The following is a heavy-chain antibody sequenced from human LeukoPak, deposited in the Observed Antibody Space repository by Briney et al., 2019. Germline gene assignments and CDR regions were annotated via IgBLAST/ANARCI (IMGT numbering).Heavy chain of an antibody. J-gene: IGHJ4*02. D-gene: IGHD6-19*01. CDR2: IIPIFGTA. CDR3: ARGSLRHSSGPNYYFDY. Sequence: ASVKASCKASGGTFSSYAISWVRQAPGQGLEWMGGIIPIFGTANYAQKFQGRVTITADESTSTAYMELSSLRSEDTAVYYCARGSLRHSSGPNYYFDYWGQGTLVTVSS. V-gene: IGHV1-69*01. CDR1: GGTFSSYA.